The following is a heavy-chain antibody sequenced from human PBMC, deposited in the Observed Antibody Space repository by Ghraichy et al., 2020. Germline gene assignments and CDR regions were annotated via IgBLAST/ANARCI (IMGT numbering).Heavy chain of an antibody. J-gene: IGHJ4*02. D-gene: IGHD6-13*01. CDR2: IYYSGST. CDR1: GGSISSSSYY. CDR3: ARQYSRNHPFDY. Sequence: SETLSLTCTVSGGSISSSSYYWGWIRQPPGKGLEWIGSIYYSGSTYYNPSLKSRVTISVDTSKNQFSLKLSSVTAADTAVYYCARQYSRNHPFDYWGQGTLVTVSS. V-gene: IGHV4-39*01.